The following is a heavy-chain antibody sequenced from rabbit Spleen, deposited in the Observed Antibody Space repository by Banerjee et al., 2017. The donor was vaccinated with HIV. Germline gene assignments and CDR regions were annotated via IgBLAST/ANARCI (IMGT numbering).Heavy chain of an antibody. D-gene: IGHD8-1*01. J-gene: IGHJ6*01. CDR3: ARDSGSSFSSYGMDL. Sequence: EESGGDLVKPEGSLTLTCTASGFSFSYSYWICWVRQAPGKGLEWIACIDSGSSDFTYFASWAKGRFTISKTSSTTVTLQMTSLTAADTATYFCARDSGSSFSSYGMDLWGQGTLVTVS. V-gene: IGHV1S45*01. CDR1: GFSFSYSYW. CDR2: IDSGSSDFT.